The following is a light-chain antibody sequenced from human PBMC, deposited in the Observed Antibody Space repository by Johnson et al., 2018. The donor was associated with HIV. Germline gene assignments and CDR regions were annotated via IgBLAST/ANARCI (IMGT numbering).Light chain of an antibody. CDR2: DNN. V-gene: IGLV1-51*01. CDR3: GTWDSSLSAGGANYV. J-gene: IGLJ1*01. Sequence: QSVLTQPPSVSAAPGQKVTISCSGSSSDMGNYAVSWYQQLPGTAPKLLIYDNNKRPSGIPDRFSVSKSGTSATLGITGLQTGDEADYYCGTWDSSLSAGGANYVFGTGTKVTVL. CDR1: SSDMGNYA.